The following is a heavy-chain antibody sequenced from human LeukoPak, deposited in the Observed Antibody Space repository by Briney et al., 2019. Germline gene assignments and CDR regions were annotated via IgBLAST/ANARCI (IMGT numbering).Heavy chain of an antibody. CDR1: GFTFSSYG. CDR2: IRYDGSNK. CDR3: AKDKGRWLHQVGAYFDY. V-gene: IGHV3-30*02. J-gene: IGHJ4*02. Sequence: GRSLSPSCAAVGFTFSSYGTHWVRHAPGKGLGWVALIRYDGSNKYYADSVKGRFTNTRENSKHTLYLQMNSPRAEDTAVYYCAKDKGRWLHQVGAYFDYWGQGTLVTVSS. D-gene: IGHD5-24*01.